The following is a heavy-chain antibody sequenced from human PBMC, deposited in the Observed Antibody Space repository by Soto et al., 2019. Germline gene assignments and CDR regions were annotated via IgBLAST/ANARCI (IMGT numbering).Heavy chain of an antibody. CDR1: GGSFSGYY. CDR3: ARGRGSSRGYSGYDTVYFDY. CDR2: INHSGST. J-gene: IGHJ4*02. Sequence: SETLSLTCAVYGGSFSGYYWSWIRQPPGKGLEWIGEINHSGSTNYNPSLKSRVTISVDTSKNQFSLKLSSVTAADTAVYYCARGRGSSRGYSGYDTVYFDYWGQGTLVTVSS. V-gene: IGHV4-34*01. D-gene: IGHD5-12*01.